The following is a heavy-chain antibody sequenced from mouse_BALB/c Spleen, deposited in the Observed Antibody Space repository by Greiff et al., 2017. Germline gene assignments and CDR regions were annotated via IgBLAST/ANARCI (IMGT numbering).Heavy chain of an antibody. CDR3: AYYDSFAY. D-gene: IGHD2-4*01. J-gene: IGHJ3*01. Sequence: EVQLQESGPGLVKPSQSLSLTCTVTGYSITSDYAWNWIRQFPGNKLEWMGYISYSGSTSYNPSLKSRISITRDTSKNQFFLQLNSVTTEDTATYYCAYYDSFAYWGQGTLVTVSA. CDR2: ISYSGST. CDR1: GYSITSDYA. V-gene: IGHV3-2*02.